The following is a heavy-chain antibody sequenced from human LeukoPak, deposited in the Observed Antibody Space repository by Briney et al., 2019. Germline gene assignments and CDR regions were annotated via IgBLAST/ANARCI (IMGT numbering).Heavy chain of an antibody. CDR3: ASSRSGDQPNYYYYYYMDV. CDR1: GFTFSSYA. V-gene: IGHV3-23*01. J-gene: IGHJ6*03. Sequence: GGSLRLSCATSGFTFSSYAMSWVRQAPGKGLEWVSAISGSGGSTYYADFVKGRFTISRDNSKNTLYLQMNSLRAEDTAVYYCASSRSGDQPNYYYYYYMDVWGKGTTVTVSS. D-gene: IGHD7-27*01. CDR2: ISGSGGST.